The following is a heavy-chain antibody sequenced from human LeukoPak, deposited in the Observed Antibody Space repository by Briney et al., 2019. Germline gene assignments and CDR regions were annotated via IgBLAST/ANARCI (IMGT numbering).Heavy chain of an antibody. CDR2: INQDGSEQ. Sequence: GGSLRLSCAASRFTFNIYWMTWVRRAPGKGLECVANINQDGSEQHYVDSVKGRFTISRDNAKNSLYLQMNSLRVDDTAVYYCARDRGVRYSSTWYNAFDIWGRGTMVTVSS. D-gene: IGHD6-13*01. CDR3: ARDRGVRYSSTWYNAFDI. V-gene: IGHV3-7*01. J-gene: IGHJ3*02. CDR1: RFTFNIYW.